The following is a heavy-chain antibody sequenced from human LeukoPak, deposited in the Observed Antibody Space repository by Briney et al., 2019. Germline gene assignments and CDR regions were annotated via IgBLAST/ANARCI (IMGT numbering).Heavy chain of an antibody. CDR1: GGSFSGYY. Sequence: SETLSLTCAVYGGSFSGYYWSWIRQPPGKGLEWIGEINHSGSTNYNPSLKSRVTISVDTSKNQFSLKLTSVTAADTALYFCARGPPPDFDYWGQGTLVTVSS. V-gene: IGHV4-34*01. CDR3: ARGPPPDFDY. CDR2: INHSGST. J-gene: IGHJ4*02.